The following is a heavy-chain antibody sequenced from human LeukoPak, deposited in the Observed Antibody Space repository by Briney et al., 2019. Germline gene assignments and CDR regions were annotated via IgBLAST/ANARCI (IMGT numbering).Heavy chain of an antibody. CDR1: GFTFSYHW. J-gene: IGHJ5*02. CDR3: AKDPEDSGSP. Sequence: GGSLRLSCAASGFTFSYHWMTWVRQAPGKGLEWVANIKNDGAVKNYVDSVKGRFTISRDNAKNSLYLQMNSLRAEGTAVYYCAKDPEDSGSPWGQGTLVTVSS. V-gene: IGHV3-7*01. CDR2: IKNDGAVK. D-gene: IGHD1-26*01.